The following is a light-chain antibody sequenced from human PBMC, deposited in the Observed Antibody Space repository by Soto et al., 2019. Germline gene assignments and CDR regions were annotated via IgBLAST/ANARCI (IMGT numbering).Light chain of an antibody. CDR3: QQLQRTPFT. V-gene: IGKV1-9*01. J-gene: IGKJ3*01. CDR1: QDISRY. CDR2: GAS. Sequence: QLTQSPSSLSASVGDRVTITCRASQDISRYLAWYRQRAGKAPKLQIYGASTLQSGVPSRFSGSGSGTEFTLTISSLQPEDFATYHCQQLQRTPFTFGPGTTVDV.